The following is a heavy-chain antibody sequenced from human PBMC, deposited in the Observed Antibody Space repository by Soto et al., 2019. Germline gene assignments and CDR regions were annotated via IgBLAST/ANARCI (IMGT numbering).Heavy chain of an antibody. CDR3: AKDHIDGLVVFTRGAFDI. Sequence: GGSLRLSCAASGFIFSSFGMHWVRQAPGKGLEWVAIISYDGNKNYFSDSVKGRFTISRDNSKNTVYLQMNSLRVEDTAIYYCAKDHIDGLVVFTRGAFDIWGQGTMVTVSS. D-gene: IGHD3-22*01. CDR1: GFIFSSFG. V-gene: IGHV3-30*18. CDR2: ISYDGNKN. J-gene: IGHJ3*02.